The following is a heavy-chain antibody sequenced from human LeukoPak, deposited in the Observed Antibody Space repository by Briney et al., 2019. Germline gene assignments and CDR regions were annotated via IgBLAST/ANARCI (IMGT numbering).Heavy chain of an antibody. CDR3: ARALGIAAAGHYYYYYGMDV. V-gene: IGHV4-4*07. D-gene: IGHD6-13*01. Sequence: PGGSLRLSCAASGFTFSDYYMSWIRQPAGKGLEWIGRIYTSGSTNYNPSLKSRVTMSVDTSKNQFSLKLSSVTAADTAVYYCARALGIAAAGHYYYYYGMDVWGQGTTVTVSS. CDR1: GFTFSDYY. CDR2: IYTSGST. J-gene: IGHJ6*02.